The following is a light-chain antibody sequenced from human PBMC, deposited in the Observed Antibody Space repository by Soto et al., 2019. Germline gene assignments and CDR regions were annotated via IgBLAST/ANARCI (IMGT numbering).Light chain of an antibody. J-gene: IGKJ3*01. CDR3: XXXXXXPPFT. CDR1: QSVSSN. Sequence: EIVMTQSPATLSVSPGERXTLSXRASQSVSSNLAWYQQKPGQAPRLLIYGASTRATGIPARFSGSGSGTEFTLTISSLQSEXXXXXXXXXXXXXPPFTFGPGTKVDIK. V-gene: IGKV3-15*01. CDR2: GAS.